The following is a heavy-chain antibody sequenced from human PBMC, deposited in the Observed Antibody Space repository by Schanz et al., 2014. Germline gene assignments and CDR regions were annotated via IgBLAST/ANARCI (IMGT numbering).Heavy chain of an antibody. Sequence: VQLMESGGGLVKPGGSLRLSCVASGFAFSDYFMAWIRQPPGRGLEWVSYIGNGGVTIYYADSVKGRFTISRDNSKNSLYLQMNSLRAEDTAVYYCARIGGSVFDYWAQGTLVTVSS. V-gene: IGHV3-11*01. J-gene: IGHJ4*02. D-gene: IGHD3-10*01. CDR3: ARIGGSVFDY. CDR2: IGNGGVTI. CDR1: GFAFSDYF.